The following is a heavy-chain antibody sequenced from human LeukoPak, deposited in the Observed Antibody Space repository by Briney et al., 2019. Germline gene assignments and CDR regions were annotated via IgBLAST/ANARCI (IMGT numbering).Heavy chain of an antibody. V-gene: IGHV3-23*01. J-gene: IGHJ3*02. Sequence: PGGSLRLSCAASGFTFSSYAMSWVRQAPGKGLEWVSAISGSGGSTYYADSVKGRFTISRDNSKNTLYLQMNSLGAEDTAVYYCAKAGEYYYDSSGYLSGDAFDIWGQGTMVTVSS. CDR1: GFTFSSYA. CDR2: ISGSGGST. CDR3: AKAGEYYYDSSGYLSGDAFDI. D-gene: IGHD3-22*01.